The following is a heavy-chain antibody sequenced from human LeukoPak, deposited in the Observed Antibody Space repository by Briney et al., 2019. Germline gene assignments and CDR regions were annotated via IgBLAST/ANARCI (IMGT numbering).Heavy chain of an antibody. CDR3: ARAYSSGWSLCFDY. J-gene: IGHJ4*02. CDR2: MSYDGSKK. CDR1: GFTFSTYT. D-gene: IGHD6-19*01. Sequence: PGGSLRLSCAASGFTFSTYTMHWVCQAPGKGLEWVAVMSYDGSKKYYADSVKGRFTISRDNSNNTLFLQMNSLRAEDTAVYYCARAYSSGWSLCFDYWGQGNLVTVSS. V-gene: IGHV3-30*04.